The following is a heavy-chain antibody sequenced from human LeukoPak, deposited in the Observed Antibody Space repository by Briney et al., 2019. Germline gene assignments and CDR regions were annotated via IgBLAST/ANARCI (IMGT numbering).Heavy chain of an antibody. Sequence: PSETLSLTCTVSGGSISGYYWSWIRQPAGKGLEWIGRIYTSGSTNYNPSLKSRVTMSVDTSKNQFSLKLSSVTAADTAVYYCARADLGYCSGGSCYWVDYWGQGTLVTVSS. CDR3: ARADLGYCSGGSCYWVDY. D-gene: IGHD2-15*01. V-gene: IGHV4-4*07. CDR1: GGSISGYY. J-gene: IGHJ4*02. CDR2: IYTSGST.